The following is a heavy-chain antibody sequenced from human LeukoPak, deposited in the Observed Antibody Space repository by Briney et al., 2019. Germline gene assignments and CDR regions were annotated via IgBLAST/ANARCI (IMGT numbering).Heavy chain of an antibody. V-gene: IGHV3-23*01. Sequence: GGSLRLSCAASGFTFTTYTMNWVRQLPGKGLEWVSGISGGGGTTYYTDSVRGRFTVSRDNSKNTLYLQMNSLRVEDTARYYCARGGNNWNYRSYFDYWGQGTLVTVSS. J-gene: IGHJ4*02. D-gene: IGHD1-7*01. CDR2: ISGGGGTT. CDR1: GFTFTTYT. CDR3: ARGGNNWNYRSYFDY.